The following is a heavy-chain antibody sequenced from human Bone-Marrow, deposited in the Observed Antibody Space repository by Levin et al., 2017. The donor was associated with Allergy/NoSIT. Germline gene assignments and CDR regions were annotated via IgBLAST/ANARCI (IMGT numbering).Heavy chain of an antibody. CDR1: EYTFTAYY. CDR3: VREPGTVAWGLSYGMDF. J-gene: IGHJ6*02. CDR2: INPSSGGT. V-gene: IGHV1-2*02. Sequence: ASVKVSCKGSEYTFTAYYMHWVRQAPGQGLEWMGWINPSSGGTTYARNFQGRVTLTRDTSISTAYMELSRLTSDDTAVYYFVREPGTVAWGLSYGMDFWGQGTTVTVSS. D-gene: IGHD4-23*01.